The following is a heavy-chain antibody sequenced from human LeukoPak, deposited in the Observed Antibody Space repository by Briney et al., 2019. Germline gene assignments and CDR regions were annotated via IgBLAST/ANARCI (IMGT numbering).Heavy chain of an antibody. Sequence: GASVKVSCKASGYTFTSYGISWVRQAPGQGLEWMGWINPNSGGTNYAQKFQGRVTMTRDTSISTAYMELSRLRSDDTAVYYCASATHRSDLDYWGQGTLVTVSS. CDR1: GYTFTSYG. V-gene: IGHV1-2*02. J-gene: IGHJ4*02. CDR3: ASATHRSDLDY. CDR2: INPNSGGT. D-gene: IGHD1-14*01.